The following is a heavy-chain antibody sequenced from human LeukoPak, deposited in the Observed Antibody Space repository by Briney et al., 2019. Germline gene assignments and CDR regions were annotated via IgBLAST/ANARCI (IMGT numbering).Heavy chain of an antibody. D-gene: IGHD2-2*02. CDR3: AREKVVVVPAAISPAFYYYYGMDV. J-gene: IGHJ6*02. CDR2: IIPIFGTA. CDR1: GGTFSSYA. V-gene: IGHV1-69*13. Sequence: SVNVSCKASGGTFSSYAISWVRQAPGQGLEWMGGIIPIFGTANYAQKFQGRVTITADESTSTAYMELSSLRSEDTAVYYCAREKVVVVPAAISPAFYYYYGMDVWGQGTTVTVSS.